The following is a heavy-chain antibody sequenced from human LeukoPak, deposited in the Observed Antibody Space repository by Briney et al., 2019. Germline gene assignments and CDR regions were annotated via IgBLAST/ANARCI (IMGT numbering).Heavy chain of an antibody. CDR2: IIPILGIA. J-gene: IGHJ4*02. D-gene: IGHD4-17*01. CDR1: GGTFSSYA. V-gene: IGHV1-69*04. Sequence: SVKVSCKASGGTFSSYAISWVRQAPGQGLEWMGRIIPILGIANYAQKFQGRVTLTTDTSTTTAYMDLGSLRSDDTAVYYCARARRGGDYDSYFDYWGQGTLLTVSS. CDR3: ARARRGGDYDSYFDY.